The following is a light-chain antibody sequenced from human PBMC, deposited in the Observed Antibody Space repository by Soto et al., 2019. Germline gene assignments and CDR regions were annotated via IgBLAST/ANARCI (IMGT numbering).Light chain of an antibody. V-gene: IGLV2-14*02. CDR3: GSYTSSSTLV. J-gene: IGLJ1*01. CDR2: EVS. Sequence: QSALTQPASVSGSPRQSITISCTGTSSDVGSYNLVSWYQQHPGKAPKLLINEVSNRPSGLSNRFSGSKSGNTASLTISGLQAEDEADYYCGSYTSSSTLVFGTGTKVTVL. CDR1: SSDVGSYNL.